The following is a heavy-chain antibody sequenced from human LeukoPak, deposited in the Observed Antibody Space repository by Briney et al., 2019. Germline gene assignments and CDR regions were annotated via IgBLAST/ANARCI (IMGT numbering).Heavy chain of an antibody. CDR1: GYTFTGYY. V-gene: IGHV1-2*02. J-gene: IGHJ5*02. CDR2: INPNSGGT. D-gene: IGHD2-2*02. Sequence: GASVKVSCKASGYTFTGYYMHWVRQAPGQGLEWMGWINPNSGGTNYAQKFQGRVTVTRDTSISTAYMELSRLRSDETAVYYCARDSLGAWIVPAAIRATQGNDYGGWSQFRPNWFDPWGQGTLVTVSS. CDR3: ARDSLGAWIVPAAIRATQGNDYGGWSQFRPNWFDP.